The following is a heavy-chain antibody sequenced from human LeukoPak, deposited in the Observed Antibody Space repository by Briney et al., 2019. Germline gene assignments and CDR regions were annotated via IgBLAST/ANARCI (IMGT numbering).Heavy chain of an antibody. Sequence: GASVKASCKASGYTFTGYYMHWVRQAPGQGLEWMGWINPNSGGTNYAQKFQGRVTMTRDTSTSTVYMELSSLRSEDTAVYYCARDHGEITGTSGFDPWGQGTLVTVSS. J-gene: IGHJ5*02. CDR2: INPNSGGT. CDR3: ARDHGEITGTSGFDP. D-gene: IGHD1-20*01. CDR1: GYTFTGYY. V-gene: IGHV1-2*02.